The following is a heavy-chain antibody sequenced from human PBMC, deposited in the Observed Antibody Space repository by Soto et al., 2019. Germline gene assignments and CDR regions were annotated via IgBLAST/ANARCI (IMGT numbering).Heavy chain of an antibody. J-gene: IGHJ4*02. Sequence: ASVKVSCKASGYTFTNYDINWVRQATGQGLEWMGWMNPNSGNTGYAQKFQGRVTMTTDTSTSTAYMELRSLRSDDTAVFYCAREMVRGVGSDYWGQGTLVTVSS. CDR1: GYTFTNYD. D-gene: IGHD3-10*01. CDR3: AREMVRGVGSDY. V-gene: IGHV1-8*01. CDR2: MNPNSGNT.